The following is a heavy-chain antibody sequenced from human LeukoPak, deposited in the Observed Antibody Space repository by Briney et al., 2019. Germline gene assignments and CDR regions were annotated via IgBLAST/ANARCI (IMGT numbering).Heavy chain of an antibody. CDR2: IYSGGST. CDR3: AKDPRGGQWLPRGGYFDY. CDR1: GFTFSDYY. V-gene: IGHV3-66*01. Sequence: GGSLRLSCAASGFTFSDYYMSWIRQAPGKGLEWVSVIYSGGSTYYADSVKGRFTISRDNSKNTLYLQMNSLRAEDTAVYYCAKDPRGGQWLPRGGYFDYWGQGTLVTVSS. J-gene: IGHJ4*02. D-gene: IGHD6-19*01.